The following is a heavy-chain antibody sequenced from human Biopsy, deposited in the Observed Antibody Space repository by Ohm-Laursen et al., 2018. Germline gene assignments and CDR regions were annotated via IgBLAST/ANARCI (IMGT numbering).Heavy chain of an antibody. D-gene: IGHD3-3*01. J-gene: IGHJ5*02. V-gene: IGHV4-59*07. CDR3: ARTPRDSFWSGSYKRGLWFDP. CDR1: GGSIISYY. Sequence: SDTLSLTCSVSGGSIISYYWTWIWQPPGQGLEWIGHVYNGGITNYNPSLKSRVTISKDTSKNQFSLQVNSVTAADTVVYYCARTPRDSFWSGSYKRGLWFDPWGQGTLVIVSS. CDR2: VYNGGIT.